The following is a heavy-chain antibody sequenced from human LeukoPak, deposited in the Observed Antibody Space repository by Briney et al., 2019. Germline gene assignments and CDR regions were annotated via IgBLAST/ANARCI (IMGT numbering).Heavy chain of an antibody. D-gene: IGHD2-2*01. J-gene: IGHJ4*02. CDR2: INPNSGGT. V-gene: IGHV1-2*02. CDR1: GYTFVSHG. CDR3: ARRFGDTSSSFDY. Sequence: ASVKVSCKAAGYTFVSHGISWVRLAPGQGLEWMGWINPNSGGTNYAQKFQGRVTMTRDTSISTAYMELSRVRSDDTAVYYCARRFGDTSSSFDYWGQGTLVTVSS.